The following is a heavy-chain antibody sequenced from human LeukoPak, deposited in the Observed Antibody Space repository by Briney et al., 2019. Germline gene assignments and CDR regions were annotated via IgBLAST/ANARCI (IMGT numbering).Heavy chain of an antibody. D-gene: IGHD6-13*01. CDR3: ARDSVAAVIHYYYYGMDV. CDR2: IMPILGIA. J-gene: IGHJ6*02. V-gene: IGHV1-69*04. Sequence: SVKVSCKASGGTFSSYAISWVRQAPGQGLEWMGRIMPILGIANYAQKFQGRVTITADKSTSTAYMELSSLGSEDTAVYYCARDSVAAVIHYYYYGMDVWGQGTTVTVSS. CDR1: GGTFSSYA.